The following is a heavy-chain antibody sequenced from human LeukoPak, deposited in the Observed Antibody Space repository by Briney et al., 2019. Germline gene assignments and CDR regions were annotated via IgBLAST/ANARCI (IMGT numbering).Heavy chain of an antibody. CDR2: TNEDESEK. D-gene: IGHD3-22*01. CDR1: GFTFSSYW. J-gene: IGHJ4*02. V-gene: IGHV3-7*01. CDR3: ARDRGYSTFDY. Sequence: GGSLRLSCAASGFTFSSYWMSWVRQAPGKGLEWVANTNEDESEKNYVDSVRGRFTISRDNAKSLLFLHMNSLSVEDTALYYCARDRGYSTFDYWGQGALVTVSS.